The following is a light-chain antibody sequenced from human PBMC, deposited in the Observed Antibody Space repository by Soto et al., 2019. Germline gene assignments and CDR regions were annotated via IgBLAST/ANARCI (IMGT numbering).Light chain of an antibody. J-gene: IGLJ2*01. CDR3: MSYVGGNSVA. CDR2: EVS. V-gene: IGLV2-8*01. CDR1: DNGVGRYDY. Sequence: QSVLTQPPSASGSPGMSVTLSCSGTDNGVGRYDYVSWYQQHPGKAPKLLIYEVSKRPSGVPDRFSASKSGNTASLTVSGLQGEDEADYYCMSYVGGNSVAFGGGTKLTVL.